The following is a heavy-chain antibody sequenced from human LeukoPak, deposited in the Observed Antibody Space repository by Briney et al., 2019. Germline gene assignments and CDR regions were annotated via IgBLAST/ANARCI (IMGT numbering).Heavy chain of an antibody. CDR2: INTYNGNT. V-gene: IGHV1-18*01. CDR1: GYTFSRYG. Sequence: ASVKVSCKASGYTFSRYGISWVRQAPGQGLEWMGWINTYNGNTNYGQKFQGRVTMTTDTSTSAAYMELRSLRSDDTAVYYCARRGRIAMVTAIPKDDAFDIWGQGTMVTVSS. CDR3: ARRGRIAMVTAIPKDDAFDI. D-gene: IGHD2-21*02. J-gene: IGHJ3*02.